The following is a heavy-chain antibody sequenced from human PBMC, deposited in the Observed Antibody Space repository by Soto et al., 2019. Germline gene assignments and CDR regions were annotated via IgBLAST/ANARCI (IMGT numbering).Heavy chain of an antibody. CDR2: ISAYNGNT. CDR3: ARVQNPHWRPFDI. V-gene: IGHV1-18*01. CDR1: GYTFTSYG. Sequence: GASVKVSCKASGYTFTSYGISWVRQAPGQGVGWMGWISAYNGNTNYAQKLQGRVTMTTDTSTSTAYMELRSLRSDDTAVYYCARVQNPHWRPFDIWGQGTMVTVSS. J-gene: IGHJ3*02.